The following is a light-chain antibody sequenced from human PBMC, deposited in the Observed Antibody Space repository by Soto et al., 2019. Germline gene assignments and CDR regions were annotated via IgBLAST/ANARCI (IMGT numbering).Light chain of an antibody. Sequence: QAALTHPASLSGSPGQSITISCTGTSSDVGGYNYVSWYQQHPGKAPKLMIYEVSNRPSGVSNRFSGSKSGNTASLTISGLQAEDEADYYCSSYTSSSTPHVFGTGTKVTGL. CDR1: SSDVGGYNY. V-gene: IGLV2-14*01. CDR3: SSYTSSSTPHV. J-gene: IGLJ1*01. CDR2: EVS.